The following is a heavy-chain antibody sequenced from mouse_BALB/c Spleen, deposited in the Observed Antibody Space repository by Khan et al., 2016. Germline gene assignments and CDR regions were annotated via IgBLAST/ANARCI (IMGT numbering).Heavy chain of an antibody. J-gene: IGHJ3*01. CDR1: GFSLTTSG. CDR2: IWAGGST. D-gene: IGHD2-4*01. CDR3: ARDDQDYDAWFAS. V-gene: IGHV2-9*02. Sequence: QVQLKESGPGLVAPSQSLSITCTVSGFSLTTSGVHWIRQPPGKGLDWLGVIWAGGSTDYNSALMSRLTITKDHSQNQVFLKMNSLQTDDTALYYCARDDQDYDAWFASWGQGTLVTVSA.